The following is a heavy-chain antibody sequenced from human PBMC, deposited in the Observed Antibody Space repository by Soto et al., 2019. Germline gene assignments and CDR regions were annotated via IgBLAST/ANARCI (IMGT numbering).Heavy chain of an antibody. CDR3: ARGAVAGPYYYYGMDV. CDR2: IYSGGST. D-gene: IGHD6-19*01. Sequence: PVGSLRLSCAASGFTVSSNYMSWVRQAPGKGLEWVSVIYSGGSTYYADSVKGRFTISRDNSKNTLYLQMNSLRAEDTAVYYCARGAVAGPYYYYGMDVWGQGTTVTVSS. CDR1: GFTVSSNY. V-gene: IGHV3-53*01. J-gene: IGHJ6*02.